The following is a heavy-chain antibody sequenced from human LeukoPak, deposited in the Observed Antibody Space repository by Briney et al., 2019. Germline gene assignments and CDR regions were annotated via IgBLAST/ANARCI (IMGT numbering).Heavy chain of an antibody. Sequence: SETLSLTCTVSGGSISSYYWSWIRQPPGKGLEWIGYIYYSGSTNYNPSLKSRVTISVDTSKNQFSLKLSSVTAADTAVYYCARDRGYYDSSGHDAFDIWGQGTMVTVSS. D-gene: IGHD3-22*01. CDR1: GGSISSYY. CDR2: IYYSGST. CDR3: ARDRGYYDSSGHDAFDI. J-gene: IGHJ3*02. V-gene: IGHV4-59*01.